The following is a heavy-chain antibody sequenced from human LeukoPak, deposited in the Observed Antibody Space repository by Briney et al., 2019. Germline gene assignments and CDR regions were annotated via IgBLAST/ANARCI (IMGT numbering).Heavy chain of an antibody. CDR2: INHSGST. CDR1: GGSFSGYY. CDR3: ARLGYYYGSGSYPRSNPNWFDP. V-gene: IGHV4-34*01. D-gene: IGHD3-10*01. Sequence: SETLSLTCAVYGGSFSGYYWSWIRQPPGKGLEWIGEINHSGSTNYNPSLKSRVTISVDTSKNQFSLKLSSATAADTAVYYCARLGYYYGSGSYPRSNPNWFDPWGQGTLVTVSS. J-gene: IGHJ5*02.